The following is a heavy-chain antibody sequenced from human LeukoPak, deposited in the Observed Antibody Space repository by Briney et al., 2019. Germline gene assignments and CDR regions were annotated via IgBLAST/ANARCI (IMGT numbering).Heavy chain of an antibody. CDR1: GFTFSTYA. CDR3: AKLFGFITHPSADY. J-gene: IGHJ4*02. Sequence: QPGGSLRLSCAASGFTFSTYAMTWVRQAPGKGLEWVSAISESGSSTYYADYVKGRFTISRDNSKYTIYLQMNSLRAEDTAVYYCAKLFGFITHPSADYWGQGTQVTVSS. V-gene: IGHV3-23*01. CDR2: ISESGSST. D-gene: IGHD3-16*01.